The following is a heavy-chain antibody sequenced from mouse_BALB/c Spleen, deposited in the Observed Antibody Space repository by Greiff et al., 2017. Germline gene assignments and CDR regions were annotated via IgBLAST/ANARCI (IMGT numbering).Heavy chain of an antibody. V-gene: IGHV14-3*02. J-gene: IGHJ3*01. CDR1: GFNIKDTY. CDR3: ARGGYGNYAWFAY. D-gene: IGHD2-1*01. Sequence: EVQLQQSGAELVKPGASVKLSCTASGFNIKDTYMHWVKQRPEQGLEWIGRIDPANGNTKYDPKFQGKATITADTSSNTAYLQLSSLTSEDTAVYYCARGGYGNYAWFAYWGQGTLVTVSA. CDR2: IDPANGNT.